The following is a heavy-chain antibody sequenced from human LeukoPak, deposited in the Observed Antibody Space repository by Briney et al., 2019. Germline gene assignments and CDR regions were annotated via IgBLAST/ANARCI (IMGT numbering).Heavy chain of an antibody. Sequence: ASVKVSCKASGYTFTGYYMHWVRQAPGQGLEWMGWISAYNGNTNYAQKLQGRVTMTTDTSTSTAYMELRSLRSDDTAVYYCAAHDYGGLDYWGQGTLVTVSS. CDR1: GYTFTGYY. D-gene: IGHD4-23*01. CDR2: ISAYNGNT. V-gene: IGHV1-18*04. CDR3: AAHDYGGLDY. J-gene: IGHJ4*02.